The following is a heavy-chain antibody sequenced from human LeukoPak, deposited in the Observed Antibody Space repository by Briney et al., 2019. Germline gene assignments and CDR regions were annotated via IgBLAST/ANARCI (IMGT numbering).Heavy chain of an antibody. J-gene: IGHJ3*02. D-gene: IGHD4-11*01. Sequence: GGSLRLSCAASGFTFSSYGMHWVRQAPGKGLEWVAFIRYDGSNKYYADSVKGRFTISRDNSKNTLYLQMNSLRADDTAVYYCARTYSDYKDDAFDIWGQGTMVTVSS. V-gene: IGHV3-30*02. CDR2: IRYDGSNK. CDR1: GFTFSSYG. CDR3: ARTYSDYKDDAFDI.